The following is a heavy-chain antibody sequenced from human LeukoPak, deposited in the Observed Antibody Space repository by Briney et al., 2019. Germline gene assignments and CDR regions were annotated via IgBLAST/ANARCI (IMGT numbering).Heavy chain of an antibody. D-gene: IGHD3-22*01. CDR3: ARLLNYLDSSGNNHDAFDL. V-gene: IGHV3-48*01. CDR1: GISFSSYV. CDR2: ITDDGTTI. Sequence: GGSLRLSCAASGISFSSYVMNWVRQAPGKGPEWLAYITDDGTTIYYADSVKGRFTISRDNAKKSLFLQMSSLRADDTAVYYCARLLNYLDSSGNNHDAFDLWGQGTMVTVSS. J-gene: IGHJ3*01.